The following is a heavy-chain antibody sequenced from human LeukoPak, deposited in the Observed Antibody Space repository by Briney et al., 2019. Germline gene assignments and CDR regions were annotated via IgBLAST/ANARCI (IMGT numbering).Heavy chain of an antibody. CDR3: ARANYYYGSGSGYYFDY. CDR2: ISSSSSTI. J-gene: IGHJ4*02. V-gene: IGHV3-48*01. D-gene: IGHD3-10*01. CDR1: GFTFSSYS. Sequence: GGSLRLSCAASGFTFSSYSMNWVRQAPGKGLEWVSYISSSSSTIYYADSVKGRFTISRDNAKNSLYLQMNSLRAEDTAVYYCARANYYYGSGSGYYFDYWGQGTLVTVSS.